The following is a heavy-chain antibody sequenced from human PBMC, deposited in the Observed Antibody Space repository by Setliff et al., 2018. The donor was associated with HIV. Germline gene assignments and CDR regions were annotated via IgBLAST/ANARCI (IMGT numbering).Heavy chain of an antibody. CDR2: IYFSGST. V-gene: IGHV4-59*04. J-gene: IGHJ5*02. D-gene: IGHD4-17*01. Sequence: ASETLSLTCTVSGGSISSHYWSWIRQPPGKGLEWIGYIYFSGSTYYNPSLKSRVTISVDTSKNQFSLKLRSVTAADTGIYYCARHRSYGDYDPNWFDPWGQGTLVTVSS. CDR3: ARHRSYGDYDPNWFDP. CDR1: GGSISSHY.